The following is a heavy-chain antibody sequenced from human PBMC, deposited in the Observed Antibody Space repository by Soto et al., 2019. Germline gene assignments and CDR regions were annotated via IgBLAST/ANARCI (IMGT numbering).Heavy chain of an antibody. CDR1: GFTVSSNY. J-gene: IGHJ6*02. V-gene: IGHV3-66*01. Sequence: EVQLVESGGGLVQPGGSLRLSCAASGFTVSSNYMSWVRQAPGKGLEWVSVIYSGGSTYYADSVKGRFTISRDNSKKTRYLQMNRLRAEDTAVYYCARDRRTPDGMAVWGQGTTVTVSS. CDR2: IYSGGST. CDR3: ARDRRTPDGMAV. D-gene: IGHD1-7*01.